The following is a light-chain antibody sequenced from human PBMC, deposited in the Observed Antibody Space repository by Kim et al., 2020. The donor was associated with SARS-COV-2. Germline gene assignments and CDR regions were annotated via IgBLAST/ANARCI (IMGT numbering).Light chain of an antibody. Sequence: ALGQTVRITGQGDSLRIYYASWYQQKPGQAPVLVINAKDNRPSGIPDRFSGSTSGNTASLTITGAQAEDEADYYCKSRDSSGNHLVFGGGTQLTVL. J-gene: IGLJ3*02. V-gene: IGLV3-19*01. CDR2: AKD. CDR3: KSRDSSGNHLV. CDR1: SLRIYY.